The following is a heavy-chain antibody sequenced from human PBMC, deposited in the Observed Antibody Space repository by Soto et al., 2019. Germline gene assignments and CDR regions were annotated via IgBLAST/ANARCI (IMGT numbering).Heavy chain of an antibody. J-gene: IGHJ4*02. CDR1: GFTLSDYY. D-gene: IGHD3-22*01. Sequence: GRSRRLSGGPSGFTLSDYYMSWIRQASGKGREWVSYNSSSGSTIYYADSVKARFTITRDNAKNALYLQMTSQRAEDTAVYYCARDQRVSGYQDHFDYWGQGALVTV. CDR2: NSSSGSTI. CDR3: ARDQRVSGYQDHFDY. V-gene: IGHV3-11*01.